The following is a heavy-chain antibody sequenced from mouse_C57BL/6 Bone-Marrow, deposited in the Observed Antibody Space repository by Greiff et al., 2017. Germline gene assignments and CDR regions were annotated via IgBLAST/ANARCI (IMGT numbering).Heavy chain of an antibody. J-gene: IGHJ2*01. CDR2: INPYNGDT. CDR3: AGYYYGSSCFDY. V-gene: IGHV1-37*01. Sequence: EVQLVESGPELVKPGASVKISCKASGYSFTGYFMNWVKQSHGKSLEWIGRINPYNGDTFYNQKLKGKATLTVYKSSSTAHMELLSLTSEDFAVYYGAGYYYGSSCFDYWGQGTTLTVSS. D-gene: IGHD1-1*01. CDR1: GYSFTGYF.